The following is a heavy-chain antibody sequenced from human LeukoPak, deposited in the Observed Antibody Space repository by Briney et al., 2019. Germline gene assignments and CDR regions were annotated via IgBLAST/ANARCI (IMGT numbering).Heavy chain of an antibody. CDR2: IYHNGNT. J-gene: IGHJ3*02. V-gene: IGHV4-38-2*02. CDR3: AREYSSSSRAFDI. CDR1: GYSISIGHY. Sequence: PSETLSPTCAVSGYSISIGHYWGWIRQPPGKGLEWIGSIYHNGNTYYNPSLKSRVTISVDTSKNQFSLKLSSVTAADTAVSYCAREYSSSSRAFDIWGQGTMGTVSS. D-gene: IGHD6-6*01.